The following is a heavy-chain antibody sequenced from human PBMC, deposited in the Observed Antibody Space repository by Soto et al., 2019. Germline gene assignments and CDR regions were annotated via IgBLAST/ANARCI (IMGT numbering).Heavy chain of an antibody. Sequence: GGSLRLSCAASGFTFSSYWMSWVRQAPGKGLEWVANIKQDGSEKYYVDSVKGRFTISRDNAKNSLYLQMNSLRAEDTAVYYCARDPNIVATITAAYYYYGMDVWGQGTTVTVSS. CDR2: IKQDGSEK. CDR1: GFTFSSYW. D-gene: IGHD5-12*01. V-gene: IGHV3-7*01. CDR3: ARDPNIVATITAAYYYYGMDV. J-gene: IGHJ6*02.